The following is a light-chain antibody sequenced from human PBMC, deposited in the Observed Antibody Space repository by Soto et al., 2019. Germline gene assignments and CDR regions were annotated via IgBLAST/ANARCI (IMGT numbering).Light chain of an antibody. V-gene: IGKV3-20*01. CDR1: QSVSTNS. Sequence: EIVLTQSPDTLSLSPGERATLSCRASQSVSTNSLAWYQQRPGPAPRPLIYGASSRATGTPDRFSGSGSGTDFTLIISRLEPEDFAVYYCQQYGSSVLTFGGGTKVEIK. CDR2: GAS. J-gene: IGKJ4*01. CDR3: QQYGSSVLT.